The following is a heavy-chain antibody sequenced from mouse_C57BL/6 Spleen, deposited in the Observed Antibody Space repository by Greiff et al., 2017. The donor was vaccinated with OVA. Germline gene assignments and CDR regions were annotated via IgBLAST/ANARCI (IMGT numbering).Heavy chain of an antibody. CDR1: GYTFTSYW. Sequence: QVQLQQPGAELVKPGASVKLSCKASGYTFTSYWMQWVKQRPGQGLEWIGEIDPSDSYTNYNQKFKGKATLTVDTSSSTAYMQLSSLTSEDSAVYYCARGGYGYDLFDYWGQGTTLAVSS. CDR2: IDPSDSYT. J-gene: IGHJ2*01. V-gene: IGHV1-50*01. CDR3: ARGGYGYDLFDY. D-gene: IGHD2-2*01.